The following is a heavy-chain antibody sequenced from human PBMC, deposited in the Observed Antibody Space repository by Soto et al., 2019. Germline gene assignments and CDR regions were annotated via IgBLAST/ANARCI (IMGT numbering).Heavy chain of an antibody. CDR2: IIPIFGTP. D-gene: IGHD3-9*01. J-gene: IGHJ6*02. V-gene: IGHV1-69*06. CDR1: GYTFTSYA. CDR3: ASSEGGYFYGMDV. Sequence: SVKVSCKASGYTFTSYAIFWVRQAPGQVLEWMGVIIPIFGTPTYAQKFQGRVAIKADKPTNTAYMEMNSLRFEDTAVDYCASSEGGYFYGMDVWGQGTTVTVSS.